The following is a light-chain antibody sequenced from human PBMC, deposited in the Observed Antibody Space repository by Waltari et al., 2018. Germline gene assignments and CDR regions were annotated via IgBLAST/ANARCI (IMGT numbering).Light chain of an antibody. Sequence: QSALTQPASVSGSPGQSITISCTGTNSDVGAFKHFPWYQQLPGRAPQVMIFDVINRPSGVSNRFSGSKSGNTASLTISGLQAEDEADYYCKSYTSGLTYVFGTGTKVTVL. V-gene: IGLV2-14*03. CDR3: KSYTSGLTYV. J-gene: IGLJ1*01. CDR1: NSDVGAFKH. CDR2: DVI.